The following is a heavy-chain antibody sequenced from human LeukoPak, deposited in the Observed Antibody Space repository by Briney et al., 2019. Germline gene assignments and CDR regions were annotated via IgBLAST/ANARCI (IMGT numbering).Heavy chain of an antibody. CDR1: GFTFSDYN. Sequence: GGSLRLSCAASGFTFSDYNMHWVRQAPGKGLQWVAFMHHNENTRSSADSVKGRFTVSRDNSKYTVYLQMNNLRPEDTAIYYCAKDLGGYTYAIDYWGQGALVTVSS. D-gene: IGHD5-18*01. CDR2: MHHNENTR. V-gene: IGHV3-30*02. CDR3: AKDLGGYTYAIDY. J-gene: IGHJ4*02.